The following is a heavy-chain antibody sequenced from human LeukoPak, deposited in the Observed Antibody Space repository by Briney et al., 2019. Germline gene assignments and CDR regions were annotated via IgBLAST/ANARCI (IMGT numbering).Heavy chain of an antibody. D-gene: IGHD3-3*01. J-gene: IGHJ5*02. V-gene: IGHV3-21*01. CDR2: ISGSSKYR. Sequence: PGGSLRLSCAASGFTFSTYSMNWVRQAPAKGLEWVSSISGSSKYRYYADSVKGRFTISRDNAKNSLYLQMNSLRAEDTAVYYCAKEGDFWSGYYPGNNWFDPWGQGTLVTVSS. CDR1: GFTFSTYS. CDR3: AKEGDFWSGYYPGNNWFDP.